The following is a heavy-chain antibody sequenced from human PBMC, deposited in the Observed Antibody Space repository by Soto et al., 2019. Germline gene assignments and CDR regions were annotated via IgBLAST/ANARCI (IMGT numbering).Heavy chain of an antibody. CDR1: GFTFSSYG. CDR3: AKELYYYDSSGCLDY. D-gene: IGHD3-22*01. Sequence: VQLVESGGGVVQPGRSLRLSCAASGFTFSSYGMHWVRQAPGKGLEWVAVISYDGSNKYYADSVKGRFTISRDNSKNTLYLQMNSLRAEDTAVYYCAKELYYYDSSGCLDYWGQGTLVTVSS. V-gene: IGHV3-30*18. CDR2: ISYDGSNK. J-gene: IGHJ4*02.